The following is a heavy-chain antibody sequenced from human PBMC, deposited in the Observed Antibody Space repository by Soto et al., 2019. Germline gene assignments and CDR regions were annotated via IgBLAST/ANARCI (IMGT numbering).Heavy chain of an antibody. J-gene: IGHJ4*02. D-gene: IGHD1-26*01. CDR1: GDSITTNNW. Sequence: GSLSLTCAVSGDSITTNNWWGWVRQSPGTGLEWIGEIFHRGSTYSNPSLRSRVLMSLDKSKNQFSLRLNSVTAADTAIYYCARKSCDTTLHYMHYRGQGCPVTGSA. CDR2: IFHRGST. CDR3: ARKSCDTTLHYMHY. V-gene: IGHV4-4*02.